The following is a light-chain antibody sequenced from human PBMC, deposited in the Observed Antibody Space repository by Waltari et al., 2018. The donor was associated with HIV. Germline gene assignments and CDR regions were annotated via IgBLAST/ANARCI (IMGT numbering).Light chain of an antibody. CDR2: EVR. CDR3: ASYTRQISVA. V-gene: IGLV2-14*01. Sequence: QSALTQPASVSGSPGPSLTLPCTGTSDDIGAYNHVSWYQQYPNGSPKLLIFEVRNRPSGVSGRFSASKSGNTASLTITGLQSDDEADYYCASYTRQISVAFGGGTRVTV. J-gene: IGLJ2*01. CDR1: SDDIGAYNH.